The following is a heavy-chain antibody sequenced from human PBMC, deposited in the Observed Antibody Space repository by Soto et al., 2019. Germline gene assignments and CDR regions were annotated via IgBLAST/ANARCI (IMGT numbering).Heavy chain of an antibody. CDR1: GASVNRTGDS. V-gene: IGHV4-30-4*01. CDR2: IYYTGTT. Sequence: SETLSLTCTVSGASVNRTGDSWHWIRQAPGKGLQWLGYIYYTGTTSYNPSLQSRINITIDTSKDQFSLQLQSVTVADTAVYFCARARALLRAEDFWGQGLHVTVYS. J-gene: IGHJ4*02. CDR3: ARARALLRAEDF. D-gene: IGHD2-21*01.